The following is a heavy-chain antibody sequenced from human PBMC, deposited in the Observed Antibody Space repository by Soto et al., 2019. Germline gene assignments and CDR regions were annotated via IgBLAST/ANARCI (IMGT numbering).Heavy chain of an antibody. D-gene: IGHD2-8*01. Sequence: QGQLVQSGGEVKKPGASVKVSCKASGYTFSRYGISWVRQAPGQGLEWMGWISGYNGDTNYAQKFQGRVTXTLXXSXHTAYMELRSLTSDDTAVYYCAKNGQPPYYYYGLDVWGQGTTVTVSS. V-gene: IGHV1-18*01. CDR1: GYTFSRYG. J-gene: IGHJ6*02. CDR3: AKNGQPPYYYYGLDV. CDR2: ISGYNGDT.